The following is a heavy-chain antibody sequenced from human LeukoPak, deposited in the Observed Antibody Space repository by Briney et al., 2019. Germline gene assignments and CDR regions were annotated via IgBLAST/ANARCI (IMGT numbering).Heavy chain of an antibody. CDR2: ISSSSSYI. D-gene: IGHD2-2*01. J-gene: IGHJ4*02. Sequence: VGSLRLSCAASGFTFSSYSMNWVRQAPGKGLEWVSSISSSSSYIYYADSVKGRFTISRDNAKNSLYLQMNGLRAEDTAVYYCGPLGYCSSTSCYALDYWGQGTLVTVSS. V-gene: IGHV3-21*01. CDR3: GPLGYCSSTSCYALDY. CDR1: GFTFSSYS.